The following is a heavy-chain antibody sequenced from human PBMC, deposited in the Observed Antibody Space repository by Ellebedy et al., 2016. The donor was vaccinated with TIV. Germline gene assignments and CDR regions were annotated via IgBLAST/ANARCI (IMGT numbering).Heavy chain of an antibody. V-gene: IGHV1-69*13. Sequence: ASVKVSCKASGGTFNNYAVSWVRQAPGQGLAWMGGILPSVGSAHYAQTFQGRLMITADDSTNTAHMEPTSLRSEDTALYYFARLGRFGESMPPYYYFGMDVWGQGTTVTVSS. CDR2: ILPSVGSA. CDR1: GGTFNNYA. D-gene: IGHD3-10*01. J-gene: IGHJ6*02. CDR3: ARLGRFGESMPPYYYFGMDV.